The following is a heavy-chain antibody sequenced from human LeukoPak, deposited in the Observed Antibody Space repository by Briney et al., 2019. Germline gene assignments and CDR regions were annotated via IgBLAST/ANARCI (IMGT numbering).Heavy chain of an antibody. CDR3: ARVGAYCTSTSCFDY. J-gene: IGHJ4*02. V-gene: IGHV1-24*01. Sequence: GASVKVSCKVSGYTLTELSMHWVRQAPGEGLEWMGGFDPEDGETIYAQKFQGRVTMTEDTSTDTAYMELRSLRSDDTAVYYCARVGAYCTSTSCFDYWGLGTLVTVSS. CDR2: FDPEDGET. D-gene: IGHD2-2*01. CDR1: GYTLTELS.